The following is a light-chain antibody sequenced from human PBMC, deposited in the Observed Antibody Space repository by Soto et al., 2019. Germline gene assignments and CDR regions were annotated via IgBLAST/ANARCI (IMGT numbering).Light chain of an antibody. V-gene: IGLV2-14*03. J-gene: IGLJ1*01. Sequence: QSALTQPASVSASPGQSITISCTGTSSDVGGSNFVSWYQQHPGKPPKLIIYDVATRPSGVSNRFSGSKSGSTASLIISRLQTEHEADYYCVSFTSSTTYVFGSGTKLTVL. CDR3: VSFTSSTTYV. CDR1: SSDVGGSNF. CDR2: DVA.